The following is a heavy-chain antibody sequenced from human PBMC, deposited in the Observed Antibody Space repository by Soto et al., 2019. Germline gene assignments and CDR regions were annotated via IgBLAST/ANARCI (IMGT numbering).Heavy chain of an antibody. Sequence: EVQLLESGGDLVQPGGSLTLSCAASGFTFNSYAMTWVRQAPGKGLEWVSAISISGDKTNYADSVKGRFTISRDSSKDTLYLQMNSLRAEDSALYYCAKVLQWELPLEYWGQGTLVTVSS. V-gene: IGHV3-23*01. CDR2: ISISGDKT. CDR1: GFTFNSYA. CDR3: AKVLQWELPLEY. D-gene: IGHD1-26*01. J-gene: IGHJ4*02.